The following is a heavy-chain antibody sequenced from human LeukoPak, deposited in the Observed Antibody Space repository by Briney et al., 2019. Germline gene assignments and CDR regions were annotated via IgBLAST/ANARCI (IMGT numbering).Heavy chain of an antibody. D-gene: IGHD6-6*01. Sequence: SETLSLTCTVSGGSISSYYWSWIRQPPGKGLEWIGEINHSGSTNYNPSLKSRVTISVDTSKNQFSLKLSSVTAADTAVYYCARENSSSSTFVDYWGQGTLVTVSS. V-gene: IGHV4-34*01. CDR3: ARENSSSSTFVDY. CDR2: INHSGST. CDR1: GGSISSYY. J-gene: IGHJ4*02.